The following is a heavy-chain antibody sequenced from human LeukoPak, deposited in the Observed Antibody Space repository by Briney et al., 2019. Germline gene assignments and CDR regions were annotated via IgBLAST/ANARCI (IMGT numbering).Heavy chain of an antibody. V-gene: IGHV3-74*01. D-gene: IGHD3-22*01. CDR3: AREISDYYDSSGTLLDP. CDR2: INSDGSST. CDR1: GFTFSSYW. Sequence: PGGSLRLSCAASGFTFSSYWMHWVRQAPGKGLVWVSRINSDGSSTSYADSVKGRFTISRDNAKNTLYLQTNSLRAEDTAVYYCAREISDYYDSSGTLLDPWGQGTLVTVSS. J-gene: IGHJ5*02.